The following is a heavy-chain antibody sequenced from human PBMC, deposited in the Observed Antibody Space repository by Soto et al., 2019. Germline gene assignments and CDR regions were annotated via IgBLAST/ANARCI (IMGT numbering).Heavy chain of an antibody. V-gene: IGHV4-59*01. Sequence: SETLSLTCTVSGGSISSYYWSWIRQPPGKGLEWIGYIYYSGSTNYNPSLKSRVTISVDTSKNQFSLKLSSVTAADTAVYYCARKADYGDYVGWFDPWGQGTLVTVSS. CDR1: GGSISSYY. CDR3: ARKADYGDYVGWFDP. J-gene: IGHJ5*02. CDR2: IYYSGST. D-gene: IGHD4-17*01.